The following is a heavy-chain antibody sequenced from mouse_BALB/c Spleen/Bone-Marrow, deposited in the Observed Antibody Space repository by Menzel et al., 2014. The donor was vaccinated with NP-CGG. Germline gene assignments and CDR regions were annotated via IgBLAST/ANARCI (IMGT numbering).Heavy chain of an antibody. CDR1: GDSITSGY. CDR3: ARGRAMGFAY. V-gene: IGHV3-8*02. J-gene: IGHJ3*01. D-gene: IGHD1-1*02. Sequence: EVQLVESGPSLVKPSQTLSLTCSVTGDSITSGYWNWIRKFPGNKLESMGYISYSGSTYYNPSLKSRISITRDTSKNQYYLQLNSVTTEDTATYYCARGRAMGFAYWGQGTLVTVSA. CDR2: ISYSGST.